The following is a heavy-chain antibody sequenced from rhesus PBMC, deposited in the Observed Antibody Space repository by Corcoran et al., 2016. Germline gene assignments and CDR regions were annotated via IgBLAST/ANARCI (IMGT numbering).Heavy chain of an antibody. CDR2: IYGSSGST. Sequence: QVQLQESGPGLVKPSETLSLTCAVSGGSISSNYWSWIRQPPGKGLDWIGSIYGSSGSTYYNPPLKGRVTISAHTYKNQFSQKLSSETAADAAVYYWARGKGEDDYGYYYPFDYWGQGVLVTVSS. D-gene: IGHD3-9*01. J-gene: IGHJ4*01. CDR3: ARGKGEDDYGYYYPFDY. CDR1: GGSISSNY. V-gene: IGHV4-160*01.